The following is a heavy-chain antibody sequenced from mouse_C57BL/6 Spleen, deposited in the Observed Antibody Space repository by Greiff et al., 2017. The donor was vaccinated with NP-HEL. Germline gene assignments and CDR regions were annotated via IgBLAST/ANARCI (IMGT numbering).Heavy chain of an antibody. J-gene: IGHJ2*01. CDR3: AREGGGDY. CDR1: GYTFTSYG. V-gene: IGHV1-81*01. CDR2: IYPRSGNT. Sequence: VQLQQSGAELARPGASVKLSCKASGYTFTSYGISWVKQRTGQGLEWIGEIYPRSGNTYYTEKFKGKATLTADKSSSTAYMELRSLTSEDSAVYFCAREGGGDYWGQGTTLTVSS.